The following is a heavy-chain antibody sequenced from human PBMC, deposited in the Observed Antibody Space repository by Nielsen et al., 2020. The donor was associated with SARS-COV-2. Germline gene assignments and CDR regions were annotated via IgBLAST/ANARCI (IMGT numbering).Heavy chain of an antibody. D-gene: IGHD6-13*01. V-gene: IGHV5-10-1*01. CDR3: ARQMAEYSTNWYGMDV. Sequence: GESLKISCKGSGYSFTSYWISWVRQMPGKGLEWMGRIDPSDSYTNYSPSFQGHVTISADKSISTAFLQWSSLKASDTAIYYCARQMAEYSTNWYGMDVWGQGTTVTVSS. CDR1: GYSFTSYW. J-gene: IGHJ6*02. CDR2: IDPSDSYT.